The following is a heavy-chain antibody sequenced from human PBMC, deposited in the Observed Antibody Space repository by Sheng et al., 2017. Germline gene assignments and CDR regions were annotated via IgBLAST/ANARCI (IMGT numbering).Heavy chain of an antibody. Sequence: QVQLQQWGAGLLKPSETLSLTCAVYGGSFSGYYWSWIRQPPGKGLEWIGEINHSGSTNYNPSLKSRVTISVDTSKNQFSLKLSSVTAADTAVYYCARGRAWYYYGSGSYYDYWGQGTLVTVSS. D-gene: IGHD3-10*01. V-gene: IGHV4-34*01. CDR3: ARGRAWYYYGSGSYYDY. CDR1: GGSFSGYY. J-gene: IGHJ4*02. CDR2: INHSGST.